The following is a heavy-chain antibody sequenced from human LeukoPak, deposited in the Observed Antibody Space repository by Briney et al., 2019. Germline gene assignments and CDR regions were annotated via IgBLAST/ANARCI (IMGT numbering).Heavy chain of an antibody. CDR2: ISYDGSNK. J-gene: IGHJ4*02. D-gene: IGHD4-17*01. V-gene: IGHV3-30*03. CDR1: GFTFSSYS. CDR3: VRGVTETTGGYY. Sequence: GGSLRLSCAASGFTFSSYSMNWVRQAPGKGLEWVAVISYDGSNKYYADSVKGRFTVSRDNAKNTLYLQMNSLRVEDTAVYYCVRGVTETTGGYYWGQGTLVTVSS.